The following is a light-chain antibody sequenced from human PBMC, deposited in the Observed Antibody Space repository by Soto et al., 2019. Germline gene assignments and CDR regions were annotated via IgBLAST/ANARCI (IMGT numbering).Light chain of an antibody. CDR2: WAS. V-gene: IGKV4-1*01. CDR1: QSVLYSSNDKNY. Sequence: DIVMTQSPDSLAVSRGERATINCRSSQSVLYSSNDKNYLAWYQQKPGQPPKLLIYWASTRESGVPDRFSGSGSGTDFTLTLSSLPAEDVSVYYCQQYYSTPYTFGQGTKLEIK. J-gene: IGKJ2*01. CDR3: QQYYSTPYT.